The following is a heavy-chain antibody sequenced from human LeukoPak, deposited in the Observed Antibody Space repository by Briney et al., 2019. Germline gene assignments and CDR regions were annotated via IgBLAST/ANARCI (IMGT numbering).Heavy chain of an antibody. CDR2: SYTSGST. CDR1: GGSISSGSYY. V-gene: IGHV4-61*02. Sequence: EASETLSLTCTVSGGSISSGSYYWSGIRQPAGKGLEWIGRSYTSGSTNYNPSLKSRVTISVDTSKNQFSLKLSSVTAADTAVYYCARDLGYGEFDYWGQGTLVTVSS. J-gene: IGHJ4*02. D-gene: IGHD4-17*01. CDR3: ARDLGYGEFDY.